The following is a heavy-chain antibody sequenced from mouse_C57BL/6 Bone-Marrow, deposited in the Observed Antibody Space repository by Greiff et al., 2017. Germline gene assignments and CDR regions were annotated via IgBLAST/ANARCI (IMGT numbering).Heavy chain of an antibody. CDR3: TTDSLYYYAMDF. CDR2: IDPENGDT. D-gene: IGHD6-5*01. CDR1: GFNIKDDY. J-gene: IGHJ4*01. V-gene: IGHV14-4*01. Sequence: VQLQQSGAELVRPGASVKLSCTASGFNIKDDYMHWVKQRPEQGLEWIGWIDPENGDTEYASKFQGKATITADTSSNTAYLQLSSLPSEDTAVYYCTTDSLYYYAMDFWGQGTAVTVSS.